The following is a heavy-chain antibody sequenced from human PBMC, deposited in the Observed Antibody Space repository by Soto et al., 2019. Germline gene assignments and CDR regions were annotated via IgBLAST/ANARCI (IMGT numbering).Heavy chain of an antibody. Sequence: QITLKESGPTLVISTQTLTLTCTFSGFSLTTDGEGVGWVRQSPGEALEWLALIYWDDDERYSPSLKTRLTITKDISRNQVVLVMTSMEPVDTGTYFCAHSRNLITEDAQVGDFDYWGQGT. J-gene: IGHJ4*02. CDR2: IYWDDDE. D-gene: IGHD1-26*01. CDR3: AHSRNLITEDAQVGDFDY. CDR1: GFSLTTDGEG. V-gene: IGHV2-5*02.